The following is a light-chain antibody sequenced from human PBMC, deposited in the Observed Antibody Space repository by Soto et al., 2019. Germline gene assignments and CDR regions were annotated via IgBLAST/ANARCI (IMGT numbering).Light chain of an antibody. CDR3: QQYGNSPHT. Sequence: EIVLTQSPGTLSLSPGERATLSCRASQSVSSSYLACYQQKPGQAPRLLIYGASSRATGIPDRFSGSGSGTDFTLSISRLEPEDFAVYYGQQYGNSPHTFGGGTKVEIK. V-gene: IGKV3-20*01. CDR1: QSVSSSY. J-gene: IGKJ4*01. CDR2: GAS.